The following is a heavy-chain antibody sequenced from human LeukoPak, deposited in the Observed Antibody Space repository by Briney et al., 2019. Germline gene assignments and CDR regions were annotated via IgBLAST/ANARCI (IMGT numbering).Heavy chain of an antibody. J-gene: IGHJ4*02. Sequence: GGSLRLSCAASGFTFSSYGMHWVRQAPGKGLEWVAVISYDGSNKYYADSVKGRFTISRDNSKNTLYLQMNSLRAEDTAVYYCAKDHAGTIAIDHWGQGTLVTVSS. V-gene: IGHV3-30*18. CDR2: ISYDGSNK. D-gene: IGHD1-7*01. CDR3: AKDHAGTIAIDH. CDR1: GFTFSSYG.